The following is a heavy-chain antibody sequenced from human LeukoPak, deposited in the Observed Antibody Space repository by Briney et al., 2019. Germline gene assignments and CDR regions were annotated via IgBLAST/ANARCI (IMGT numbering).Heavy chain of an antibody. V-gene: IGHV4-30-4*08. J-gene: IGHJ3*02. CDR2: IYYSGST. CDR3: ARAFPFDDYGDPDAFDI. Sequence: SETLSLTCTVSGVSMSSGAFYWSWTRQHPGKGVEWIGNIYYSGSTYYNTSLKGRVTISVDRSKNQFSLKLTSVTAADTAVYYCARAFPFDDYGDPDAFDIWGQGTMVTVSS. CDR1: GVSMSSGAFY. D-gene: IGHD4-17*01.